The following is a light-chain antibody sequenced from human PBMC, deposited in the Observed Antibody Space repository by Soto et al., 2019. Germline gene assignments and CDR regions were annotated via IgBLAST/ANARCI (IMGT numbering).Light chain of an antibody. V-gene: IGKV3-20*01. CDR2: GAS. CDR3: QQYGSSSWT. J-gene: IGKJ1*01. CDR1: QSISSSY. Sequence: ETVLTQSLGPLSLSPGKRATLSCRASQSISSSYLAWYQQRPGQAPRLLIYGASSRATGIPDRFSGSGSGTEFTLTISRLEPEDFAVYYCQQYGSSSWTFGQGTKVDIK.